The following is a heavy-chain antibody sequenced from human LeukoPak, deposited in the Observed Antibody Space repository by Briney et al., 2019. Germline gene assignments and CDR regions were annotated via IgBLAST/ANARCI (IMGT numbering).Heavy chain of an antibody. CDR3: ARLGLRGASDY. J-gene: IGHJ4*02. CDR1: AYTFTSYA. Sequence: ASVTVSCTASAYTFTSYAMHWVRQAPGQRLEWMGWINAGNGNTKYSQKFQGRVTITRDTSASTAYMELSSLRSEDTAVYYCARLGLRGASDYWGQGTLVTVSS. D-gene: IGHD3-16*01. CDR2: INAGNGNT. V-gene: IGHV1-3*01.